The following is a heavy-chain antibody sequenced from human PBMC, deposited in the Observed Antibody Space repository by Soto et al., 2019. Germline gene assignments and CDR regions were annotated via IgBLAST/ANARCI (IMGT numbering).Heavy chain of an antibody. J-gene: IGHJ4*02. CDR2: IWSDGSNK. CDR1: GFTFSTYG. Sequence: QVQLVESGGGVVQPGKSLRLSCAASGFTFSTYGMHWVRQAPGKGLEWVAVIWSDGSNKYHGDSLKGRFTISRDNSKKTLYLQMNNRRAEDTAVYYCGRDGALGDTAVVDSWGQGTLVIVSS. CDR3: GRDGALGDTAVVDS. V-gene: IGHV3-33*01. D-gene: IGHD5-18*01.